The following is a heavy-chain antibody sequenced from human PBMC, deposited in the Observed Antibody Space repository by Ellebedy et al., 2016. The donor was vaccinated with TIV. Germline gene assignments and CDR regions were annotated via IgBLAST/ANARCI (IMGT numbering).Heavy chain of an antibody. Sequence: GESLKISXAASGFTFSSYWMSWVRQVPGKGLEWVANIKQDGSEKYYVDSVKGRFTISRDNAKNSLYLQMNSLRAEDTAVYYCAKDSGGMIVDYYYYGMDVWGQGTTVTVSS. CDR3: AKDSGGMIVDYYYYGMDV. CDR2: IKQDGSEK. J-gene: IGHJ6*02. CDR1: GFTFSSYW. V-gene: IGHV3-7*01. D-gene: IGHD3-22*01.